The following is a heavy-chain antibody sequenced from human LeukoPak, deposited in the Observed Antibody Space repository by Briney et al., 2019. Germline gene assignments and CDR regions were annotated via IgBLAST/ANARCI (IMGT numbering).Heavy chain of an antibody. Sequence: HGESLKISCKGSGYSFTSYWIGWVRQMPGKGLEWMGIIYPGDSDTRYSPSFQGQVTISADKSISTAYLQWSSLKASDTAMYYCTRGGVGYCSSTSCSFDYWGQGTLVTVSS. CDR3: TRGGVGYCSSTSCSFDY. D-gene: IGHD2-2*01. V-gene: IGHV5-51*01. CDR1: GYSFTSYW. J-gene: IGHJ4*02. CDR2: IYPGDSDT.